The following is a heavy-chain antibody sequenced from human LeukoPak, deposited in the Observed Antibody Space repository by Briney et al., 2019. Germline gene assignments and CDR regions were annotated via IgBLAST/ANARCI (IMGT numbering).Heavy chain of an antibody. D-gene: IGHD3-10*01. J-gene: IGHJ6*03. V-gene: IGHV4-34*01. Sequence: SETLSLTCAVYGGSFSGYYWSWIRQPPGKGLEWIGEINHSGSTNYNPSLKSRVTISVDTSKNQFSLKLSSVTAADTAVYYCARLVKPTKIMVRGVRPRDYYMDVWGKGTTVTVSS. CDR1: GGSFSGYY. CDR3: ARLVKPTKIMVRGVRPRDYYMDV. CDR2: INHSGST.